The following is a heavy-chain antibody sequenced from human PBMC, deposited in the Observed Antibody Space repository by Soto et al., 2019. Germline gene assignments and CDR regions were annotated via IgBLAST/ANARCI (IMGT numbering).Heavy chain of an antibody. J-gene: IGHJ6*03. CDR2: ISSSSSTI. D-gene: IGHD2-15*01. CDR3: ARVRFQGYCSGGSCQNYYYYYMDV. CDR1: GFTFSSYS. Sequence: GSLRLSCAASGFTFSSYSMNWVRQAPGKGLEWVSYISSSSSTIYYADSVKGRFTISRDNAKNSLYLQMNSLRAEDTAVYYCARVRFQGYCSGGSCQNYYYYYMDVWGKGTTVTVSS. V-gene: IGHV3-48*01.